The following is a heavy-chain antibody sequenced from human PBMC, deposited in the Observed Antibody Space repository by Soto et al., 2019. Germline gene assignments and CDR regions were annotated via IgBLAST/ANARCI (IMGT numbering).Heavy chain of an antibody. CDR2: ISYDGSNK. D-gene: IGHD2-15*01. CDR1: GFTFSSYG. J-gene: IGHJ3*02. V-gene: IGHV3-30*18. Sequence: QVQLVESGGGVVQPGRSLRLSCAASGFTFSSYGMHWVRQAPGKGLEWVAVISYDGSNKYYADSVKGRFTISRDNSKNTLYLQMNSPRAEDTAVYYCAKGTEDIVVVVAATPGDAFDIWGQGTMVTVSS. CDR3: AKGTEDIVVVVAATPGDAFDI.